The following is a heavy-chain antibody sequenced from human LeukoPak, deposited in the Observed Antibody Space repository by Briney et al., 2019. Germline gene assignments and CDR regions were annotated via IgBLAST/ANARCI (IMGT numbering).Heavy chain of an antibody. Sequence: SETLSLTCTVSGGSISSSSYYWGWIRQPPGKGLEWIGSIYYSGSTYYNPSLKSRVTILVDTSKNQFSLKLSSVTAADTAVYYCARASYSYDINGWVPFDYWGQGTLVTVSS. D-gene: IGHD3-22*01. CDR3: ARASYSYDINGWVPFDY. CDR2: IYYSGST. V-gene: IGHV4-39*07. CDR1: GGSISSSSYY. J-gene: IGHJ4*02.